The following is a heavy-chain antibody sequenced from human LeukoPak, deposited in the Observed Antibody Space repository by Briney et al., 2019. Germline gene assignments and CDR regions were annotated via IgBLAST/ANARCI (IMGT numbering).Heavy chain of an antibody. D-gene: IGHD2-2*01. Sequence: GESLKISCAASGFTFSGSAMHWVRQASGKGLERVGRIRSKANSYATAYAESVKGRLTISRDDSKNTAYLQMNSLKTEDTAVYYCTSRDCSSTSCYRDPTYYYYYMDVWGKGTTVTVSS. CDR2: IRSKANSYAT. V-gene: IGHV3-73*01. J-gene: IGHJ6*03. CDR1: GFTFSGSA. CDR3: TSRDCSSTSCYRDPTYYYYYMDV.